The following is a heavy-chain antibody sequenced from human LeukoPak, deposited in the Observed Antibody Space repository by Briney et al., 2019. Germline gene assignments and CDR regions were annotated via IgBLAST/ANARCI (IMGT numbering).Heavy chain of an antibody. CDR1: GYTFTSYG. J-gene: IGHJ6*03. CDR3: AREGGYSSADYYYYYYMDV. D-gene: IGHD6-25*01. Sequence: ASVKITCKSSGYTFTSYGISWVRQAPGQGLEWMGWISAYNGNTNYAQKLQGRVTMTTDTSTSTAYMELRSLRSDDTAVYYCAREGGYSSADYYYYYYMDVRGKGTTVTVSS. V-gene: IGHV1-18*01. CDR2: ISAYNGNT.